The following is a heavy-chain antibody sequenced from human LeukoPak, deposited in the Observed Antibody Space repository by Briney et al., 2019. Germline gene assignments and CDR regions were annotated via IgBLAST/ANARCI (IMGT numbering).Heavy chain of an antibody. D-gene: IGHD4-11*01. V-gene: IGHV1-2*02. CDR2: INPNSGGT. Sequence: ASVKVSCKASGYTFTSYYMHWVRQAPGQGLEWMGWINPNSGGTNYAQKFQGRVTMTRDTSISTAYMELSRLRSDDTAVYYCARARRPMTTVNNWFDPWGQGTLVTVSS. CDR1: GYTFTSYY. CDR3: ARARRPMTTVNNWFDP. J-gene: IGHJ5*02.